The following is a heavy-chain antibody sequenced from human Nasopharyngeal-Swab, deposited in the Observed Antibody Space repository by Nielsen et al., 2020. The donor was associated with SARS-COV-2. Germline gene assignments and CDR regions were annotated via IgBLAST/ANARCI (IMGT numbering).Heavy chain of an antibody. V-gene: IGHV5-51*01. CDR3: VRPEGVATSFKYYFQYGMDV. Sequence: KVSCKGSGYSFTSYWIAWVRQMPGKGLEWMGIIYPRDSDTRYRPSFQGQVTIPADKSISTAYLQWSRLKASDTAMYYCVRPEGVATSFKYYFQYGMDVWGQGTMVTVPS. J-gene: IGHJ6*02. CDR1: GYSFTSYW. CDR2: IYPRDSDT. D-gene: IGHD5-12*01.